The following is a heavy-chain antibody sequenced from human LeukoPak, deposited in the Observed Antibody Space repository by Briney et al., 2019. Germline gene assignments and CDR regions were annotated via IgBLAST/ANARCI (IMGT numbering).Heavy chain of an antibody. V-gene: IGHV4-39*01. J-gene: IGHJ4*02. CDR2: IYYSGST. Sequence: SETLSLTCTVSGGSISSSSYYWGWLRQPPGKGLEWIGSIYYSGSTYYNPSLKSRVTISVDTSKNQFSLKLSSVTAADTAVYYCARLHRHCSSTSFSDYWGRGPLVSVSS. CDR1: GGSISSSSYY. CDR3: ARLHRHCSSTSFSDY. D-gene: IGHD2-2*01.